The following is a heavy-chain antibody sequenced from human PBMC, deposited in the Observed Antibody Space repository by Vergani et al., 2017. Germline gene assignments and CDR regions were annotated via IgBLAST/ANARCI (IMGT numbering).Heavy chain of an antibody. J-gene: IGHJ6*03. Sequence: QGQLVESGGGIVQPGRSLTLSCVASRSTFKTYGMHWVRQAPGKGLGWVGLIYYDGSNAYYADSVKGRFTISRDNSKNTLYLQMSSLRAEDTAVYYCARDQVPAAIRLNVGNYMDVWGKGTTVIVSS. V-gene: IGHV3-33*01. D-gene: IGHD2-2*02. CDR1: RSTFKTYG. CDR2: IYYDGSNA. CDR3: ARDQVPAAIRLNVGNYMDV.